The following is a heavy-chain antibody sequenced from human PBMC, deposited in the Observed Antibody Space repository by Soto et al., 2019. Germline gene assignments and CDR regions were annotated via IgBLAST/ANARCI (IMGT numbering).Heavy chain of an antibody. J-gene: IGHJ4*02. D-gene: IGHD2-15*01. Sequence: QVQLVESGGGLVTPAGSLRLSCAASGFFFGDYYMSWFRQAPGKGLEWVSNIFWRGEGTQYADSVQGRFTISRDSAKNSLYLYMTSLRAEDTAVYYCAGVRGSGGGTHWYGYYFDYWGQGTQVIVSS. CDR2: IFWRGEGT. V-gene: IGHV3-11*01. CDR1: GFFFGDYY. CDR3: AGVRGSGGGTHWYGYYFDY.